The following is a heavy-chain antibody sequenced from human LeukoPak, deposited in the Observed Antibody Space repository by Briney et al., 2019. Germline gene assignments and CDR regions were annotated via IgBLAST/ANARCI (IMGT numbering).Heavy chain of an antibody. V-gene: IGHV1-69*06. CDR3: ARVRRGLDY. J-gene: IGHJ4*02. Sequence: AASVKVSCKASGGTFSSYAISWVRQAPGQGLEWMGGIIPIFGTANYAQKFQGRVTITADKSTSTAYMELRSLRSDDTAVYYCARVRRGLDYWGQGTLVTVSS. CDR1: GGTFSSYA. CDR2: IIPIFGTA. D-gene: IGHD5-24*01.